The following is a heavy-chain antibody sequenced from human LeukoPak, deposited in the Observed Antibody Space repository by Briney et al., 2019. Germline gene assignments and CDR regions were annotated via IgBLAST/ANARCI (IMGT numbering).Heavy chain of an antibody. CDR1: GFTFSDYY. CDR2: ISSSSSTI. Sequence: GGSLRLSCAASGFTFSDYYMSWIRQAPGKGLEWVSYISSSSSTIYYADSVKGRFTISRDNAKNSLYLQMNSLRDEDTAVYYCARVWATTQPELFDYWGQGTLVTVSS. D-gene: IGHD1-1*01. V-gene: IGHV3-11*04. J-gene: IGHJ4*02. CDR3: ARVWATTQPELFDY.